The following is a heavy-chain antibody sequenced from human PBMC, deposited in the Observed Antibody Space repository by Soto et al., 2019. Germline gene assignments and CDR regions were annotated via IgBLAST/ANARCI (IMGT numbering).Heavy chain of an antibody. CDR2: IWYDGSNK. CDR1: GFTFSGYA. J-gene: IGHJ6*02. Sequence: GGSLRLSCAASGFTFSGYAMHWVRRAPGKGLEWVAVIWYDGSNKYYADSVKGRFTTSRDNSKNTLYLQMNSLRAEDTAVYYFANLLNSGYDPYYYYGMDVWGQGTTVTVSS. CDR3: ANLLNSGYDPYYYYGMDV. V-gene: IGHV3-30*02. D-gene: IGHD5-12*01.